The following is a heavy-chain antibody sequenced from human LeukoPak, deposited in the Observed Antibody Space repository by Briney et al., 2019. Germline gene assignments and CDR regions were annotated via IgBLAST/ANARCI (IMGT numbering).Heavy chain of an antibody. CDR1: GGPISSYY. D-gene: IGHD6-6*01. J-gene: IGHJ4*02. Sequence: SETLSLTCTVSGGPISSYYWSWVRQPPGKGLEWIGYIYYSGSTNYNPSLKSRLTISVDASKNQFSLKLSSVTAADTAVYYCAIVDPDSSSTLEVFDYWGQGTLVTVSS. V-gene: IGHV4-59*01. CDR2: IYYSGST. CDR3: AIVDPDSSSTLEVFDY.